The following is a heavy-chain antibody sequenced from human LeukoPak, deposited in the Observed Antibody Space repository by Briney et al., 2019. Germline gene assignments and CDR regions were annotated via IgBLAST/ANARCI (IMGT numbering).Heavy chain of an antibody. J-gene: IGHJ4*02. V-gene: IGHV3-23*01. D-gene: IGHD2-15*01. Sequence: GGSLRLSCVVSGLRFRSYAMNWVRQAPGKGLECISTISDDSSFTYYADSVKGRSAISRDDSKNTLYLQMNNLKVEDTAVYYCAKGRCSGVGCDSFHSWGQGALVTASS. CDR3: AKGRCSGVGCDSFHS. CDR1: GLRFRSYA. CDR2: ISDDSSFT.